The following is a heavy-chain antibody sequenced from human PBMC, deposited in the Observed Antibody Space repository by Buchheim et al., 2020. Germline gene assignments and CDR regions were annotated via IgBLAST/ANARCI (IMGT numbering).Heavy chain of an antibody. CDR1: GGTFDNYA. V-gene: IGHV1-69*06. J-gene: IGHJ5*02. CDR2: IIPFSDST. D-gene: IGHD2-21*02. CDR3: ARAETYCGGDCYYGWFAP. Sequence: QVQLVQSGAEVKKPGSSVKVSCKASGGTFDNYAIVWVRQAPGQGLEWVGGIIPFSDSTNYGQNFQGRVTITADKSTGTAYMELYRLRSGDTAVYYWARAETYCGGDCYYGWFAPWGQGTL.